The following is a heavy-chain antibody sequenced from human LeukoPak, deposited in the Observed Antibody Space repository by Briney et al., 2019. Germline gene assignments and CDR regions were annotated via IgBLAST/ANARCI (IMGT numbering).Heavy chain of an antibody. CDR1: GFPLSSNF. Sequence: GGSVRLSCALSGFPLSSNFMSWVRQAPGEGLQSVSIMFSGGTTDYPDSVRGGFSISRNSSQTTASLQMNSLGVEDTAIYNFARGDASGWPLDKWGHGTLVTVSS. CDR3: ARGDASGWPLDK. D-gene: IGHD6-19*01. CDR2: MFSGGTT. V-gene: IGHV3-53*01. J-gene: IGHJ4*01.